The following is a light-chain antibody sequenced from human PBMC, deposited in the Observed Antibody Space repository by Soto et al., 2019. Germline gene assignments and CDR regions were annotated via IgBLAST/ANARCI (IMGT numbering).Light chain of an antibody. CDR3: QQSFSTPLS. V-gene: IGKV1-39*01. CDR2: AAT. CDR1: QSVNKY. J-gene: IGKJ4*01. Sequence: IQMTQSPSSLSASVGDRVTISCRASQSVNKYLNWYQQKPGNVPTLLIYAATTLQGGVPSRFNGSGFGTDFTVTISNLQPEDFATYYCQQSFSTPLSFGGGTKVEIK.